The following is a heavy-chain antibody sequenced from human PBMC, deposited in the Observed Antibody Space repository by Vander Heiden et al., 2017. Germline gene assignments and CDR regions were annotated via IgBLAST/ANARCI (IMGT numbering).Heavy chain of an antibody. CDR2: IYSGGTT. CDR1: GFTVRSNY. Sequence: EVQLVETGGGLIKPGGSLRLPCAVSGFTVRSNYMSWVRQAPGKGLEWVSIIYSGGTTYYADSVKGRFTISRDNSKNTVYLQMNSLRAEDTAVYYCARKGHGDYAPLDYWGQGTLVTVSS. CDR3: ARKGHGDYAPLDY. J-gene: IGHJ4*02. D-gene: IGHD4-17*01. V-gene: IGHV3-53*02.